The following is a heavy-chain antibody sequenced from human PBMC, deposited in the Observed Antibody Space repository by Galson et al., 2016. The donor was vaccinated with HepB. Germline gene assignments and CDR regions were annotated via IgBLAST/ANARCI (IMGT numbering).Heavy chain of an antibody. D-gene: IGHD3-9*01. V-gene: IGHV4-39*01. J-gene: IGHJ4*02. CDR1: SGSIRGSIYY. CDR2: IYHSGNT. CDR3: ASHDDSDWDY. Sequence: SETLSLTCTVSSGSIRGSIYYWGWIRQPPGKGLEWIGSIYHSGNTYYSPSPSPSLKSRVTISVDTSKNQFSLKLRSGTAADTAVYYCASHDDSDWDYWGQGTLVTVSP.